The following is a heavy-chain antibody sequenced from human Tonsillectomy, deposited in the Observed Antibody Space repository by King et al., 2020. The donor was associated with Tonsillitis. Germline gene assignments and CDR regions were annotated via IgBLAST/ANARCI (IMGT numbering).Heavy chain of an antibody. V-gene: IGHV3-11*06. D-gene: IGHD3-3*01. Sequence: VQLVESGGGLVKPGGSLRLSCAASGFTFSDYYMTWIRQAPGKGLEWVSYISSSSVYTNYADSVKGRFTISRDNSKDSLYLKMNSLRAEDTDVYYCARALRSDDVFDIWGQGTMATVSS. J-gene: IGHJ3*02. CDR2: ISSSSVYT. CDR1: GFTFSDYY. CDR3: ARALRSDDVFDI.